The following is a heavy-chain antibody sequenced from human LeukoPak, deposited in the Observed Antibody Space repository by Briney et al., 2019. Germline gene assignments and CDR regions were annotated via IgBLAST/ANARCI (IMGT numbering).Heavy chain of an antibody. CDR3: ARDQGWGSRVPGY. CDR2: ISYDGSNK. CDR1: GFTFSSYA. D-gene: IGHD7-27*01. V-gene: IGHV3-30-3*01. Sequence: GGSLRLSCAASGFTFSSYAMHWVRQAPGKGLEWVAVISYDGSNKYYADSVKGRFTISRDNSKNTLYLQMNSLRAEDTAVYYCARDQGWGSRVPGYWGQGTLVTVSS. J-gene: IGHJ4*02.